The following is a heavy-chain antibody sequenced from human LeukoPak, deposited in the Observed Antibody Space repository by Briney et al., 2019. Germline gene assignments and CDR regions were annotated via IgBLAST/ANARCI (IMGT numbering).Heavy chain of an antibody. D-gene: IGHD6-13*01. CDR1: GFTFSSYA. V-gene: IGHV3-23*01. CDR3: AKDRDGSSWTGDAFDI. Sequence: PGGSLRLSCAASGFTFSSYAMSWVRQAPGKGLEWVSAISGSGGSTYYADSVKGRFTISRDNSKSTLYLQMNSLRAEDTAVYYCAKDRDGSSWTGDAFDIWGQGTMVTVSS. J-gene: IGHJ3*02. CDR2: ISGSGGST.